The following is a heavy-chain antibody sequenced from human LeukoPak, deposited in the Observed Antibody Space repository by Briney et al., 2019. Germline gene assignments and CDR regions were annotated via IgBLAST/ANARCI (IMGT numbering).Heavy chain of an antibody. CDR1: GGSISSYY. Sequence: PSETLSLTCTVSGGSISSYYWSWIRQPPGKGLEWIGYIYYSGSTNYNPSLKSRVTISVDTSKNQFSLKLSSVTAADTAVYYCAREGIRGYSYGYNRWGEGTMVTVSS. J-gene: IGHJ3*01. CDR3: AREGIRGYSYGYNR. CDR2: IYYSGST. V-gene: IGHV4-59*01. D-gene: IGHD5-18*01.